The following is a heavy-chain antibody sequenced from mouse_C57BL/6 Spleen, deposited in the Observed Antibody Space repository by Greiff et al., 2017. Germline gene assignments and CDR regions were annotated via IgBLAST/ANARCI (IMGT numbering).Heavy chain of an antibody. CDR1: GFSLTSYA. CDR2: IWTGGGT. V-gene: IGHV2-9-1*01. Sequence: QVQLKESGPGLVAPSQSLSITCTVSGFSLTSYAISWVRQPPGQGLEWLGVIWTGGGTHYYSALKSRLSIITDNSNSQVFLKMNSLRTDDTARYFCARKGLTGYYFDYWGQGTTLTVAS. J-gene: IGHJ2*01. CDR3: ARKGLTGYYFDY. D-gene: IGHD4-1*01.